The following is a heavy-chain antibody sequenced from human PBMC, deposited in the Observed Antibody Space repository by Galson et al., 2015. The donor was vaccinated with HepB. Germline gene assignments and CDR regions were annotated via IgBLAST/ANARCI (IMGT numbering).Heavy chain of an antibody. D-gene: IGHD3-3*01. CDR2: IKSKTDGGTT. CDR1: GFTFSNAW. CDR3: TTGATYYDFWSGYYPFYFDY. J-gene: IGHJ4*02. Sequence: SLRLSCAASGFTFSNAWMSWVRPAPGKGLKWVGRIKSKTDGGTTDYAAHVKGRFTISRDHSKNTLYLQMNSLKTEDTAVYYCTTGATYYDFWSGYYPFYFDYWGQETLVTVSS. V-gene: IGHV3-15*01.